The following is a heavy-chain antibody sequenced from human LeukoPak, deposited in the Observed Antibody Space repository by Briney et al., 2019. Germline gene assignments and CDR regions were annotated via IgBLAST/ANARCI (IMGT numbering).Heavy chain of an antibody. Sequence: GGSLRVSRAAFGFNFSSYAMGWVRQAPGKGLELVSYISSSSRYIYYADSVKCRFTISRDNAKTTLYLQMNSLRAEDTAVYYCARDLFSSGGRWFDPWGQGTLVTVSS. CDR3: ARDLFSSGGRWFDP. CDR2: ISSSSRYI. CDR1: GFNFSSYA. D-gene: IGHD6-19*01. J-gene: IGHJ5*02. V-gene: IGHV3-21*01.